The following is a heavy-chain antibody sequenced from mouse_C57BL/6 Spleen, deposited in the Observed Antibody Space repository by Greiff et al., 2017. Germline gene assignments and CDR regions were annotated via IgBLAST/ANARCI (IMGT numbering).Heavy chain of an antibody. J-gene: IGHJ2*01. D-gene: IGHD2-3*01. CDR1: GYTFTSYW. V-gene: IGHV1-50*01. CDR2: IDPSDSYT. CDR3: ARYVGLLRDY. Sequence: QVQLQQPGAELVKPGASVKLSCKASGYTFTSYWMQWVKQRPGQGLEWIGEIDPSDSYTNYNQKFKGKATLTVDTSSSTAYMQLSSLTSEDSAVYYCARYVGLLRDYWGQGTTLTVSS.